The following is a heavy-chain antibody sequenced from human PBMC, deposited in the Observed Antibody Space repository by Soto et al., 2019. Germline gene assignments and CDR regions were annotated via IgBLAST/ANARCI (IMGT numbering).Heavy chain of an antibody. Sequence: GGSLRLSCAASGFTVSSNYMSWVRQAPGKGLEWVSVIYSGGSTYYADSVKGRFTNSRHNSKNTLYLQMNSLRNEDMAVYYCARDRMVRGGIYYYYYGMDVWGQGTTVTVSS. CDR1: GFTVSSNY. CDR3: ARDRMVRGGIYYYYYGMDV. V-gene: IGHV3-53*04. J-gene: IGHJ6*02. CDR2: IYSGGST. D-gene: IGHD3-10*01.